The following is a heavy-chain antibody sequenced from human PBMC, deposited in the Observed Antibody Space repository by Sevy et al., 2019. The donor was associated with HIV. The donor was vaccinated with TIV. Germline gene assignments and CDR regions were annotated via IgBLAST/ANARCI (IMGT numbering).Heavy chain of an antibody. CDR3: AKGIGYSGYVTEY. CDR2: ISGSGIST. V-gene: IGHV3-23*01. Sequence: GGSLRLSCAASGFTFSSYAMSWVRQAPGKGLEWVSAISGSGISTYYADSVKGRFTISRDNSKNTLYLQMNNLRAEDTAVSYCAKGIGYSGYVTEYWGQGTLVTLSS. CDR1: GFTFSSYA. D-gene: IGHD5-12*01. J-gene: IGHJ4*02.